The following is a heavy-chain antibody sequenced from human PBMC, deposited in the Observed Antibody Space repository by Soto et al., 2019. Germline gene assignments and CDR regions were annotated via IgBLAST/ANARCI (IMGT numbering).Heavy chain of an antibody. D-gene: IGHD4-17*01. Sequence: TSETLSLTCTFSGCSISSSDYYWDWIRQPPGKGLEWIGTVSYSGSTHFNPSLKSRVTISVDTSKKQFSLKLSSVTAADTAVYYCARRHGTVALRGVFDYWGQGTLVTAPQ. V-gene: IGHV4-39*01. J-gene: IGHJ4*02. CDR1: GCSISSSDYY. CDR3: ARRHGTVALRGVFDY. CDR2: VSYSGST.